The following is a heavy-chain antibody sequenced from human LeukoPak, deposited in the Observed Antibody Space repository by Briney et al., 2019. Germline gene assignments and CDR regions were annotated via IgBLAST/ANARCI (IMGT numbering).Heavy chain of an antibody. D-gene: IGHD4-17*01. Sequence: GGSLRLSCAASGFTFSSYAMSWVRQAPGKGLEWVSAISGSGGSTYYADSVKGRFTISRDNSNNTLYLQMNSPRAEDTAVYYCAKVGDFYGDYVGYFDYWGQGTLVTVSS. V-gene: IGHV3-23*01. CDR1: GFTFSSYA. CDR2: ISGSGGST. CDR3: AKVGDFYGDYVGYFDY. J-gene: IGHJ4*02.